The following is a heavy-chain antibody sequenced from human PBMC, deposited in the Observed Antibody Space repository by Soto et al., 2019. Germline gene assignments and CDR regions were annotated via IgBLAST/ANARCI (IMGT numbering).Heavy chain of an antibody. CDR1: GFTFSSYS. CDR3: ARDSYYYGSGSYYTGWFDP. Sequence: GSLRLSCAASGFTFSSYSMNWVRQAPGKGLEWVSSISSSSSYIYYADSVKGRFTISRDNAKNSLYLQMNSLRAEDTAVYYCARDSYYYGSGSYYTGWFDPWGQGTLVTVSS. CDR2: ISSSSSYI. D-gene: IGHD3-10*01. J-gene: IGHJ5*02. V-gene: IGHV3-21*01.